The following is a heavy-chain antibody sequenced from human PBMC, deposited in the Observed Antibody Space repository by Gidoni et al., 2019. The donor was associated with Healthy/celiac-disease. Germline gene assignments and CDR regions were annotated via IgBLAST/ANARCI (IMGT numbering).Heavy chain of an antibody. J-gene: IGHJ4*02. V-gene: IGHV3-30-3*01. CDR1: GFTFSIYA. CDR2: ISYDGSNK. Sequence: QVQLVESGGGVVQPGRSLRLSCAASGFTFSIYAMHWVRQAPGKGMEWVAVISYDGSNKYYADAVKGRFTISRDNSKNTLYLQMNSLRAEDTAVYYCARDPHYYFDYWGQGTLVTVSS. CDR3: ARDPHYYFDY.